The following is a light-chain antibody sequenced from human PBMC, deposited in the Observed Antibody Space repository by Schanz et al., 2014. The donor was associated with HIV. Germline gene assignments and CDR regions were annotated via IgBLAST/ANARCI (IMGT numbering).Light chain of an antibody. V-gene: IGLV2-11*01. CDR1: SSDVGAYNY. J-gene: IGLJ2*01. Sequence: QSALTQPRSVSGSPGQSVTISCTGTSSDVGAYNYVSWYQQHPGKAPKLMIYDVSNRPSGVSNRFSGSKSGNTASLTISGLQAEDEADYCCCSYAGRHGSIIFGGGTKLTVL. CDR2: DVS. CDR3: CSYAGRHGSII.